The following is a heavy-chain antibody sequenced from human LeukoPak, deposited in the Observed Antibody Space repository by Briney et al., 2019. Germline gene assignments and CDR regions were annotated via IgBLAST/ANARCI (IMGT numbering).Heavy chain of an antibody. Sequence: SETLSLTCTVSGGSISSSSYYWGWIRQPPGKGLEWSGSIYYSGSTYYNPSLKSRVTISVDTSKNQFSLKLSSVTAADTAVYYCARITITYYYDSSGYYLVGYFDYWGQGTLVTVSS. CDR2: IYYSGST. CDR3: ARITITYYYDSSGYYLVGYFDY. J-gene: IGHJ4*02. V-gene: IGHV4-39*07. D-gene: IGHD3-22*01. CDR1: GGSISSSSYY.